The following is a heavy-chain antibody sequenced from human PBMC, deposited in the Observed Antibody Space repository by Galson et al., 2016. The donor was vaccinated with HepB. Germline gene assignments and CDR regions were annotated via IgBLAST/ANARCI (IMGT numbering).Heavy chain of an antibody. CDR3: ATVKLTTWYSFDS. V-gene: IGHV3-15*01. Sequence: SLRLSCAASGLTFTNAWMTWVRQAPGKGLEWVGRIKGEADGGTTDYAAPMKGRFYISRDDSTHTLFLHMNSLRVEDGAVYYCATVKLTTWYSFDSWGQGTLVTVSS. J-gene: IGHJ4*02. CDR2: IKGEADGGTT. D-gene: IGHD2-2*01. CDR1: GLTFTNAW.